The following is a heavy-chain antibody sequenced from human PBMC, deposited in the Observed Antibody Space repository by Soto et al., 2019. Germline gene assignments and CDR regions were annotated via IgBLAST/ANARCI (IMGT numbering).Heavy chain of an antibody. CDR2: ISYDGSNK. CDR1: GFTFSSYG. V-gene: IGHV3-30*18. CDR3: AKDDRYGEPPFDY. Sequence: QVQLVESGGGVVQPGRSLRLSCAASGFTFSSYGMHWVRQAPGKGLEWVAVISYDGSNKYYADSVKGRFTISRDNSKNTLYLQMNSLRAEDTAVYYCAKDDRYGEPPFDYWGQGTLVTVSS. J-gene: IGHJ4*02. D-gene: IGHD4-17*01.